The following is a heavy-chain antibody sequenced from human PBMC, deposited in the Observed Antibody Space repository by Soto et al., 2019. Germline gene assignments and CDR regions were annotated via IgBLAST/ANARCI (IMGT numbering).Heavy chain of an antibody. CDR2: LIPIFGTA. D-gene: IGHD4-17*01. CDR1: GGTFSSYA. CDR3: ARAGTTVTTNYYYGMDV. Sequence: QVQLVQSGAEVKKPGSSVKVSCKASGGTFSSYAISWVRQAPGQGLEWMGGLIPIFGTANYAQKFQGRVTITADKSTSTAYMELSSLRSEDTAVYYCARAGTTVTTNYYYGMDVGGQGTTVTVSS. V-gene: IGHV1-69*06. J-gene: IGHJ6*02.